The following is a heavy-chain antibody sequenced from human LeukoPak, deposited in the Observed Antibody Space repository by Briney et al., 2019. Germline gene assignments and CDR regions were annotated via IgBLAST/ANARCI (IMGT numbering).Heavy chain of an antibody. CDR2: ISGSGGST. J-gene: IGHJ1*01. CDR1: GFTFSSYA. Sequence: GGSLRLSCAASGFTFSSYAMSWVRQAPGKGLEWVSAISGSGGSTYYADSVKGRFTIPRDNSKNTLYLQMNSLRAEDTAVYYCAKGHRYGGNSGAQHWGQGTLVTVSS. CDR3: AKGHRYGGNSGAQH. D-gene: IGHD2-21*02. V-gene: IGHV3-23*01.